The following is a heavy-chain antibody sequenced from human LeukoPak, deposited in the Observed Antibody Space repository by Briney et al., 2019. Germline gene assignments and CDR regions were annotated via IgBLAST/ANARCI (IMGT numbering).Heavy chain of an antibody. Sequence: GESLKISCKASGYSSTTYWIGWVRQMPGKGLEWLGIIYPGDSDTRYSPSFQGQVTISADKSISTAYLQWSSLKASDTVMYYCARGYSSRGSGSYFDYWGQGTLVTVSS. J-gene: IGHJ4*02. CDR3: ARGYSSRGSGSYFDY. CDR1: GYSSTTYW. D-gene: IGHD3-10*01. CDR2: IYPGDSDT. V-gene: IGHV5-51*01.